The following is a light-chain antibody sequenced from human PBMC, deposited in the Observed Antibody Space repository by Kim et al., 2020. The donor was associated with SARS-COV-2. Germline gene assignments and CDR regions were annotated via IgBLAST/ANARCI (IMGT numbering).Light chain of an antibody. V-gene: IGLV3-21*04. J-gene: IGLJ2*01. CDR2: YYR. CDR1: SIGSKS. Sequence: APGKTARITCGGNSIGSKSVHWYQQKPGPAPVLVIHYYRYRPSGIPELFSCSNSGNTATLTISSVEAGDEADYYCQVWDSSSDQEVFGGGTQLTVL. CDR3: QVWDSSSDQEV.